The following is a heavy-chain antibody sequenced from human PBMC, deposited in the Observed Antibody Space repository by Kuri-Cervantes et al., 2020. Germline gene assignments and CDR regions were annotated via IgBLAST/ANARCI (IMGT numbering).Heavy chain of an antibody. CDR2: ISYDGSNK. J-gene: IGHJ4*02. CDR1: GFTFSSYG. CDR3: ARADGGGWKTYYFDY. D-gene: IGHD3-16*01. V-gene: IGHV3-30*03. Sequence: LSLTCAASGFTFSSYGMHWVRQAPGKGLEWVAVISYDGSNKYYADSVKGRFTISRDNSKNTLYLQMNSLRAEDTAVYYCARADGGGWKTYYFDYWGQGTLVTVSS.